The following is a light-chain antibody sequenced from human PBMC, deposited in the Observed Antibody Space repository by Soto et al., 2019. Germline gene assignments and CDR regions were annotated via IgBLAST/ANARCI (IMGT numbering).Light chain of an antibody. V-gene: IGLV1-40*01. CDR2: GNS. CDR1: SSNIGAGYD. CDR3: HSYDSSLSGSV. Sequence: QSVLTQPPSVSGAPGQRVTIPCTGSSSNIGAGYDVHWYQQLPGTVPKLLIYGNSNRPSGVPDRFSGSKSGTSASLAITGLQAEDEADYYCHSYDSSLSGSVFGGGTKVTVL. J-gene: IGLJ3*02.